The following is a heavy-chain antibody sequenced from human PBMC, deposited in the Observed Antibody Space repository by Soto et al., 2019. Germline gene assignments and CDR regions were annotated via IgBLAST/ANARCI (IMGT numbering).Heavy chain of an antibody. V-gene: IGHV3-15*07. CDR1: SFTFSNAW. Sequence: GRSLRLSCAASSFTFSNAWMNWVCQAPGKGLEWGGRVKSKADGGTADYAAPVKGRFTISRVDSKTTLYLQMNSLKTENTAVYYCTSNLGYWGPETLVTVSS. CDR3: TSNLGY. CDR2: VKSKADGGTA. J-gene: IGHJ4*02.